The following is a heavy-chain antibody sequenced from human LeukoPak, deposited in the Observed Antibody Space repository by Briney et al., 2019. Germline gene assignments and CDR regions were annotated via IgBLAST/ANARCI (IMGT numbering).Heavy chain of an antibody. V-gene: IGHV3-13*01. Sequence: PGGSLRLSCAASGFTFSSYDVHWVRQATGKGLEWVSAIGTAGDTYYPGSVKGRFTISRENAKNSLYLQMNSLRAEDTAVYYCARGAGTIFDYYGMDVWGQGITVTVSS. CDR2: IGTAGDT. D-gene: IGHD3-3*01. CDR1: GFTFSSYD. CDR3: ARGAGTIFDYYGMDV. J-gene: IGHJ6*02.